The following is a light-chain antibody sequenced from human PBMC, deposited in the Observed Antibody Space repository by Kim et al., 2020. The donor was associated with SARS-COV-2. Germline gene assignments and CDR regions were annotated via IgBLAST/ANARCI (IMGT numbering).Light chain of an antibody. CDR1: QSVSSSY. V-gene: IGKV3-20*01. CDR3: QQYGCRTCT. J-gene: IGKJ1*01. CDR2: GAS. Sequence: DIVLTQSPGTLSLSPGERATLSCRASQSVSSSYLAWYQQTPDQAPRLIYDGASSSTAGIPDMCSGSGSGTDFTLTSSRQEHEVFALYYWQQYGCRTCTFGQGTKVDIK.